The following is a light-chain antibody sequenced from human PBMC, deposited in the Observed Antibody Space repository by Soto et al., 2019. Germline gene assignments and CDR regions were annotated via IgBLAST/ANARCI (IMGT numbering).Light chain of an antibody. Sequence: GDRVTITCRASTGIRTDLSWYQQKPGKDPKVLIYAATSLHSGVPSRFSGSGSGTDFTHTISSLQPEDFATYYCLQDYNYPWTFGQGTKVDIK. CDR2: AAT. J-gene: IGKJ1*01. CDR1: TGIRTD. V-gene: IGKV1-6*01. CDR3: LQDYNYPWT.